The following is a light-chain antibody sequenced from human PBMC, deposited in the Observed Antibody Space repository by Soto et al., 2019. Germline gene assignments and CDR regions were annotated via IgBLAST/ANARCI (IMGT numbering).Light chain of an antibody. Sequence: QSPGTLSLSPGEGATLSCRASETIRNNYLAWYQQKPGQAPRLLIYGASVRATGVPDRFSGSGSGTDFTLTISRLEPEDFAVYYCQQRSNWPHTFGQGTKLEIK. V-gene: IGKV3D-20*02. CDR1: ETIRNNY. J-gene: IGKJ2*01. CDR2: GAS. CDR3: QQRSNWPHT.